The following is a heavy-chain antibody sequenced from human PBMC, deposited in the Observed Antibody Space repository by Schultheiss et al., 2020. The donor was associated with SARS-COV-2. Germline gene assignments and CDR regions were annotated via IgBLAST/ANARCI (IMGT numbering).Heavy chain of an antibody. CDR1: GYSISSGYY. D-gene: IGHD2-2*01. CDR2: IYYSGST. V-gene: IGHV4-38-2*01. CDR3: ARHGSQDIVVVPGVTLRYYMDV. J-gene: IGHJ6*03. Sequence: SETLSLTCAVSGYSISSGYYWGWIRQPPGKGLEWIGSIYYSGSTYYNPSLKSRVTISVDTSKNQFSLKLSSVTAADTAVYYCARHGSQDIVVVPGVTLRYYMDVWGKGTTVTVSS.